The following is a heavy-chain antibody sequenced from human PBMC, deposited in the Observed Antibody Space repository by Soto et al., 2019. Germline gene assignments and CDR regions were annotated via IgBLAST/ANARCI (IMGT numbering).Heavy chain of an antibody. D-gene: IGHD4-17*01. Sequence: GASVKVSCKASGYTFTSYGISWVRQAPGQGLEWMGWISAYNGNTNYAQKLQGRVTMTTDTSTSTAYMALSSLTSEDTAVYYCARDPLRRRGSQYNYYAMDVWGPGTTVTVSS. CDR2: ISAYNGNT. CDR3: ARDPLRRRGSQYNYYAMDV. CDR1: GYTFTSYG. V-gene: IGHV1-18*01. J-gene: IGHJ6*02.